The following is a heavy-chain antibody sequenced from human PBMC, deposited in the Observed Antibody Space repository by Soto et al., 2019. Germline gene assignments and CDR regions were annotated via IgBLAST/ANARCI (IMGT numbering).Heavy chain of an antibody. V-gene: IGHV3-7*03. D-gene: IGHD5-18*01. CDR1: GCTLSSYW. J-gene: IGHJ4*02. CDR3: VRDFEGSYGYGPFDY. Sequence: LRLPCAASGCTLSSYWMSCVRQAPGKGLEWVANIKQDGSENYYVDSVRGRFTISRDNAKNSLYLQMNSLRAEDTAVYYCVRDFEGSYGYGPFDYWGQGTLVTVSS. CDR2: IKQDGSEN.